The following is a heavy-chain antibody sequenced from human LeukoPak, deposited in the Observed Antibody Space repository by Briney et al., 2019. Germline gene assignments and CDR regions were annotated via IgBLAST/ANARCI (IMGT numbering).Heavy chain of an antibody. CDR1: GYSFTSYW. J-gene: IGHJ4*02. CDR2: IYPGDSDT. Sequence: GESLKISCKGSGYSFTSYWIGWVRQMPGKGLGWMGIIYPGDSDTRYSPSFQGQVPISADKSITTANLKWRSRKASNTAMYYGAGRGTWGGSDYFDYWGQGTLVTVSS. D-gene: IGHD3-16*01. CDR3: AGRGTWGGSDYFDY. V-gene: IGHV5-51*01.